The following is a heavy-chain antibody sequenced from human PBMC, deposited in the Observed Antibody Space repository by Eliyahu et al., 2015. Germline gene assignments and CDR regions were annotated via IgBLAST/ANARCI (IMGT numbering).Heavy chain of an antibody. CDR2: IYYRGST. Sequence: QLQLQESGPGLVKPSETMSLTCTVSGXSISXSSYYWCWIRQPPGKGLEWXGGIYYRGSTYSNPSLKSRVTISVDTSKNQFSLKLSSVTAADTAVYYCARHRGGWSSSWYPQRAFDIWGQGTMVTVSS. D-gene: IGHD6-13*01. CDR3: ARHRGGWSSSWYPQRAFDI. CDR1: GXSISXSSYY. J-gene: IGHJ3*02. V-gene: IGHV4-39*01.